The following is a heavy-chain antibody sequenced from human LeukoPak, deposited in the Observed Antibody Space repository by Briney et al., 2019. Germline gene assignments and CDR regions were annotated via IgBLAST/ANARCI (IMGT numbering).Heavy chain of an antibody. J-gene: IGHJ4*02. Sequence: SETLSLTCTVSGGSISSSRYYWGWIRQPPGKGLEWIGSIYYSGSTYYNPSLKSRVTISVDTSKNQFSLKLSSVTAADTAVYYCARGSGWYLDYWGQGTLVTVSS. CDR3: ARGSGWYLDY. V-gene: IGHV4-39*07. CDR2: IYYSGST. CDR1: GGSISSSRYY. D-gene: IGHD6-19*01.